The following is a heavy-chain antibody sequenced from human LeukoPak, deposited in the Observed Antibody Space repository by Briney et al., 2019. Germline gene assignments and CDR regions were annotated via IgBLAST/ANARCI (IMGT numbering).Heavy chain of an antibody. J-gene: IGHJ4*02. Sequence: SETLSLTCTVSGGSISSYYWSWIRQPAGKGLEWIGRIYTSGITNYNPSLKSRVTMSVDTSKNQFSLKLSSVTAADTAVYYCARDGYYYGPGSYYKVDFDYWGQGTLVTVSS. CDR3: ARDGYYYGPGSYYKVDFDY. D-gene: IGHD3-10*01. V-gene: IGHV4-4*07. CDR2: IYTSGIT. CDR1: GGSISSYY.